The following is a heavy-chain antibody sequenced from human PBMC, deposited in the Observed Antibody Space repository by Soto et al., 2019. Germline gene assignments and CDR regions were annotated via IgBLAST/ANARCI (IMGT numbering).Heavy chain of an antibody. CDR3: ARDLEGLRYFDWLSPPYGMDV. J-gene: IGHJ6*02. CDR2: INSDGSST. Sequence: PGGSLRLSCAASGFTFSSYWMHWVRQAPGKGLVWVSRINSDGSSTSYADSVKGRFTISRDNAKNTLYLQMNSLRAEDTAVYYCARDLEGLRYFDWLSPPYGMDVWGQGTTVTVSS. V-gene: IGHV3-74*01. CDR1: GFTFSSYW. D-gene: IGHD3-9*01.